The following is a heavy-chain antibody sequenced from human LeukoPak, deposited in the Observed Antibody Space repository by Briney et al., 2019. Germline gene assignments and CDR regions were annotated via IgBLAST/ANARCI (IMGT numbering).Heavy chain of an antibody. D-gene: IGHD2-2*01. CDR1: GFTFSSYA. CDR3: ANTILVSYCSSTSCYAGSY. Sequence: PGGSLRLSCAASGFTFSSYAMHWVRQAPGKGLEYVSAISTNGGSTYYANSVKGRFTISRDNSKNTLYLQMNSLRAEDTAVYYCANTILVSYCSSTSCYAGSYWGQGTLVTVSS. J-gene: IGHJ4*02. CDR2: ISTNGGST. V-gene: IGHV3-64*01.